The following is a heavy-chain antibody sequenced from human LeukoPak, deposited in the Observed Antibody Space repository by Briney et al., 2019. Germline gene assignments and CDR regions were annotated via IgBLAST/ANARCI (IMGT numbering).Heavy chain of an antibody. D-gene: IGHD1-26*01. J-gene: IGHJ4*02. V-gene: IGHV3-23*01. Sequence: GGSLRLFCVTSGFMFSTYAMSWVRQAPGKGLEWVSIISGSGERTYYADSGRGRFTVSRDNSKNTLYLQMKSLRAEDTAVYYCVSQSYSGSDNFYFHYWGQGTLVAVSS. CDR3: VSQSYSGSDNFYFHY. CDR2: ISGSGERT. CDR1: GFMFSTYA.